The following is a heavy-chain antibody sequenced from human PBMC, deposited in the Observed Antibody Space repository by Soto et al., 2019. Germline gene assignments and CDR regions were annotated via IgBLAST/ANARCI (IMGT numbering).Heavy chain of an antibody. V-gene: IGHV1-69*12. CDR2: IIPIFGTA. J-gene: IGHJ6*02. D-gene: IGHD5-12*01. CDR3: ASSLAKYYYYVMAV. Sequence: QVQLVQSGAEVKKPGSSVKVSCKASGGTFSSYAISWVRQAPGQGLEWMGGIIPIFGTANYAQKFQGRVTITADESTRTAYMELSSLRSEDTAVYYWASSLAKYYYYVMAVWAKGPRSPSP. CDR1: GGTFSSYA.